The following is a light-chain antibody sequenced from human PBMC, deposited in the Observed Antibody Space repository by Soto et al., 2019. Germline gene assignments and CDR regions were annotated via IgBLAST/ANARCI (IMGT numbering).Light chain of an antibody. J-gene: IGKJ1*01. CDR1: QNINEW. CDR2: DAS. Sequence: IQMTQSPSTLSASPGDRVTLSCRASQNINEWLAWYQQKPGKAPKFLIYDASTLDPGFPSRFSGSGSGTEFTLTISSLQSEDFATFYCQQYDNCPRTFGQGTKVDIK. CDR3: QQYDNCPRT. V-gene: IGKV1-5*01.